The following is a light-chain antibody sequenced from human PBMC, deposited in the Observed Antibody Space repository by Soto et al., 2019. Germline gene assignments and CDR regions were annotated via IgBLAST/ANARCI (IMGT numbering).Light chain of an antibody. J-gene: IGKJ3*01. CDR1: QDISNY. V-gene: IGKV1-33*01. CDR3: QQYDNLPFT. CDR2: DAS. Sequence: DIQMTQSPSSLSASVGDRVTITCQASQDISNYLNWYQQKPGKAPKLLIYDASNLETGVPSRFSGSGSGTYFTFTISSLQPEDIATYYCQQYDNLPFTFGPGNKVDIK.